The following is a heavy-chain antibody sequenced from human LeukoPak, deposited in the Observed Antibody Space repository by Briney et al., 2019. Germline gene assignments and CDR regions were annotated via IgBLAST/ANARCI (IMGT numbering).Heavy chain of an antibody. CDR2: IYYSGST. D-gene: IGHD3-10*01. V-gene: IGHV4-59*01. CDR1: GRSISSYY. J-gene: IGHJ3*02. Sequence: SETLYLTCTVSGRSISSYYWSWIRQPPGKGLEWIGYIYYSGSTNYNPSLKSRVTISVDTSKNQFSLKLSSVTAADTAVYYCARDRGDIDAFDIWGQGTMVTVSS. CDR3: ARDRGDIDAFDI.